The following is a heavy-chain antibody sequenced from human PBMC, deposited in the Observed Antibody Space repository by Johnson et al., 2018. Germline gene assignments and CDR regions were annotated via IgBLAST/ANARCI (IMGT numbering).Heavy chain of an antibody. CDR3: ARARIAAAGPFWLAFDT. J-gene: IGHJ3*02. CDR1: GFTFSSYW. D-gene: IGHD6-13*01. CDR2: IKQDGREK. V-gene: IGHV3-7*04. Sequence: EVQLVETGGGLVQPGGSXRLSCAASGFTFSSYWMSWVRQAPGKGLEWVANIKQDGREKYYVDSVKGRFTISRANAKNSLYLQMNSRRAADTAVYYCARARIAAAGPFWLAFDTWGQGTLVTVSS.